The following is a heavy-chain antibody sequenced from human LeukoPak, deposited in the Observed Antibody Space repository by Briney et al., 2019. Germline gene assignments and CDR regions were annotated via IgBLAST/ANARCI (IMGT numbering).Heavy chain of an antibody. CDR2: INPNSGGR. J-gene: IGHJ4*02. CDR3: ARDYDILTGSNDY. D-gene: IGHD3-9*01. V-gene: IGHV1-2*02. Sequence: GASVKVSCKATGYTCTIYYLPWGRQAPGAGLELKGWINPNSGGRNYAQKFQGRVTMTRDTSISTAYMELSRLRSDDTAVYYCARDYDILTGSNDYWGQGTLVTVSS. CDR1: GYTCTIYY.